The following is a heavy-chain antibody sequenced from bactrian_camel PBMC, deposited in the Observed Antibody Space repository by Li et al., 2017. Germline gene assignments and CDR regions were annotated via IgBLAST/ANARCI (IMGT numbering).Heavy chain of an antibody. D-gene: IGHD2*01. CDR1: GYTFSIYC. V-gene: IGHV3S53*01. CDR2: LDSDGDT. J-gene: IGHJ4*01. Sequence: HVQLVESGGGSVQTGGSLRLSCVASGYTFSIYCLGWFRQAPGKEREGVAALDSDGDTYYADPVKGRFAISRDSAKNTLYLQINSLKLEDTAVYYCAADFGPYCSGSYLARRANFEGQGTQVTVS.